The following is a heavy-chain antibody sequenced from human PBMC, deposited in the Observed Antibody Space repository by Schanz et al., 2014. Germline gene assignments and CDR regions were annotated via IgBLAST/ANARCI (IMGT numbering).Heavy chain of an antibody. D-gene: IGHD5-18*01. J-gene: IGHJ3*02. Sequence: VQLEQSGAEVKKPGASVKVSCQTSGYTFTAYGINWVRQAPGQGLEWMGWISPYNGNTNYAQKLQGRVTMTADTSTSTAYMELRSLRSDDTALYYCTRGGYSYALSAFDIWGQGTMVTVSS. V-gene: IGHV1-18*01. CDR1: GYTFTAYG. CDR2: ISPYNGNT. CDR3: TRGGYSYALSAFDI.